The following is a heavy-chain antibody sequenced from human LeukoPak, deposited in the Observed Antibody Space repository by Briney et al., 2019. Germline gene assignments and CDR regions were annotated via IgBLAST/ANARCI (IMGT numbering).Heavy chain of an antibody. CDR2: ISSGSSTI. Sequence: GGSLRLSCAASGFTFSNYGMNWVRQAPGKGLEWVSYISSGSSTIYYADSVKGRFTISRDNDKNSLSLQMNSLRDEDTAVYYCARDRLAAAGNFDYWGQGTLVTVSS. CDR1: GFTFSNYG. D-gene: IGHD6-13*01. CDR3: ARDRLAAAGNFDY. V-gene: IGHV3-48*02. J-gene: IGHJ4*02.